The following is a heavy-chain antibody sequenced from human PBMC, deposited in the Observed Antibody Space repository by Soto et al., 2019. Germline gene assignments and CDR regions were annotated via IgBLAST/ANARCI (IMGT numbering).Heavy chain of an antibody. D-gene: IGHD4-4*01. CDR2: INPNGGST. Sequence: ASVKVSCKASGYTFTNYHMHGVRQAPGQGLEWMGKINPNGGSTSYAQKFQGRVTMTRDTSTSTVYMELSSLRSEDTAVYYYARDNMHYYSTSEGYFYYGMDVWGQGTTVTVSS. CDR1: GYTFTNYH. V-gene: IGHV1-46*01. CDR3: ARDNMHYYSTSEGYFYYGMDV. J-gene: IGHJ6*02.